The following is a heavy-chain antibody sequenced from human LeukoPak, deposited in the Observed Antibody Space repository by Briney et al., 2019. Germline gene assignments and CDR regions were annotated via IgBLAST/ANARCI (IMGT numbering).Heavy chain of an antibody. CDR3: AKERNLEIAVAGTIFDY. J-gene: IGHJ4*02. Sequence: GGSLRLSCAASGFTFSSYSMSWVRQAPGKGLEWVSVIYSGGDTYYADSVKGRFTISRDNSKNMIYLEMSSLKAEDTAVYYCAKERNLEIAVAGTIFDYWGQGTLVTVSS. CDR1: GFTFSSYS. D-gene: IGHD6-19*01. CDR2: IYSGGDT. V-gene: IGHV3-66*01.